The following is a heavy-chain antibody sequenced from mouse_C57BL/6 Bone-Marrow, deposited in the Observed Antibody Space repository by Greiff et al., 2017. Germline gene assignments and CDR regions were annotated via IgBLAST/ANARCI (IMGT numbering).Heavy chain of an antibody. CDR1: GYTFTSYW. CDR2: IDPSDSYT. D-gene: IGHD1-1*01. V-gene: IGHV1-69*01. CDR3: AREGYYGSSAFDY. J-gene: IGHJ2*01. Sequence: QVQLQQPGAELVMPGASVKLSCKASGYTFTSYWMHWVKQRPGQGLAWIGEIDPSDSYTNYNQKFKGKSTLTVDKSSSTAYMQLSSLTSEDSAVYYCAREGYYGSSAFDYWGQGTTLTVSS.